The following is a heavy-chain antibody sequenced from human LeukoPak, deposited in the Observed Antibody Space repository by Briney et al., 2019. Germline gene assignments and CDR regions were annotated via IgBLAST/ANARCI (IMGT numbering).Heavy chain of an antibody. V-gene: IGHV3-21*01. J-gene: IGHJ6*02. CDR3: AREIARIVSDYYYGMDV. CDR1: GFIFSTYS. CDR2: ISSGSSYL. Sequence: GGSLRLSCAASGFIFSTYSMNWVRQAPGKGLEWVSSISSGSSYLYYADSVKGRFTISRDNAKNSLYLQMNSLRAEDTAVYYCAREIARIVSDYYYGMDVWGQGTTVTVSS. D-gene: IGHD1-26*01.